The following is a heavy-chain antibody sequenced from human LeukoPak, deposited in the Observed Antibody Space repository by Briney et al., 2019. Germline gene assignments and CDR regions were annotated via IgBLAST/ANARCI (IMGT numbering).Heavy chain of an antibody. Sequence: SETLSLTCTVSGGSISSYYWSWIRQPPGKGLEWIGYIYYSGSTNYNPSLKSRVTISVDTSKNQFSLKLSSVTAADTAVYYCARVRYGDKNPYFDYWGQGTLVTVSS. CDR3: ARVRYGDKNPYFDY. CDR2: IYYSGST. V-gene: IGHV4-59*12. CDR1: GGSISSYY. D-gene: IGHD4-17*01. J-gene: IGHJ4*02.